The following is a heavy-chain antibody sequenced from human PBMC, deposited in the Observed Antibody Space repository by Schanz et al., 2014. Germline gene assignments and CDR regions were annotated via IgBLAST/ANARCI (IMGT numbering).Heavy chain of an antibody. V-gene: IGHV3-7*02. J-gene: IGHJ4*02. CDR3: VSQTGSPNY. Sequence: EVQLVESGGGLVKPGGSLRLSCAASGFTFSSYSMNWVRQAPGKGLEWVANIKEDGSVKDYVDSVEGRFTISRDNAKRSLFLQMNSLRVEDTAVYFCVSQTGSPNYWGQGTLVTVSS. CDR2: IKEDGSVK. D-gene: IGHD6-13*01. CDR1: GFTFSSYS.